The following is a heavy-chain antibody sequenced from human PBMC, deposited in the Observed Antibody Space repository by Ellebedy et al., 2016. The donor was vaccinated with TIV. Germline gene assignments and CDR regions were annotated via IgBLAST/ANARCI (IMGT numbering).Heavy chain of an antibody. CDR1: GFSVSSSY. D-gene: IGHD3-10*01. J-gene: IGHJ3*02. V-gene: IGHV3-53*01. CDR3: AKEEGFYGSGRGAFNI. CDR2: IYRGGDI. Sequence: GGSLRLXXAVSGFSVSSSYMNWVRQAPGKGLDLVSIIYRGGDIDYADSVKGRFTTSRDNSKNTLHLQMDSLRVEDTAVYYCAKEEGFYGSGRGAFNIWGQGTTVTVSS.